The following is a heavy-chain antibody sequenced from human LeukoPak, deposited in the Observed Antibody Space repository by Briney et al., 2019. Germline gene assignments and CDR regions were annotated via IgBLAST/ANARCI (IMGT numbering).Heavy chain of an antibody. CDR2: INPSGGST. J-gene: IGHJ4*02. CDR1: GYTFTSYY. Sequence: GASVKVSCKASGYTFTSYYMHWVRQAPGQGLEWMGIINPSGGSTSYAQKFQGRVTMTRDTSTSTVYMELSRLTSDDTAVYYCARDWCRGGSCYQTFDYWGQGTLVTVSS. CDR3: ARDWCRGGSCYQTFDY. V-gene: IGHV1-46*01. D-gene: IGHD2-15*01.